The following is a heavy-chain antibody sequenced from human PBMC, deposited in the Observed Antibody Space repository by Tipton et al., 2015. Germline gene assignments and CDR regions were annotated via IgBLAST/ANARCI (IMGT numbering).Heavy chain of an antibody. CDR2: FSPWLRRG. J-gene: IGHJ4*02. CDR3: ATVGASFSTPGFFAH. V-gene: IGHV1-69*09. D-gene: IGHD4/OR15-4a*01. Sequence: QLVQSGAEVKKAGSSVRISCNGSGIDFNVHAINWLRQAPGQGLEWMGTFSPWLRRGRSADKFQGRVTITADTSSTTAYMELHSLGSNDTAMYFCATVGASFSTPGFFAHWGQGTLLTVSS. CDR1: GIDFNVHA.